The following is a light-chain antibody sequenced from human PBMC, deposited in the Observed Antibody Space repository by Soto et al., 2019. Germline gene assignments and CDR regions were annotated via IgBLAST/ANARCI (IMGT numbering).Light chain of an antibody. CDR2: GNS. J-gene: IGLJ1*01. CDR1: SSNIGAGYD. CDR3: QSYDSSLSGYV. Sequence: QSVLTQPPSVSGAPGQRVTISCTGSSSNIGAGYDVHWYQQLPGTAPKLLIYGNSNRPSGVPDRFSGSKSGTSASLAITGLKAEAEADYYCQSYDSSLSGYVFGTGTKLTVL. V-gene: IGLV1-40*01.